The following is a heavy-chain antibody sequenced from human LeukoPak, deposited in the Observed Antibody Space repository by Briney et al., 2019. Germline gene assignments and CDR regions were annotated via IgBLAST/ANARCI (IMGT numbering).Heavy chain of an antibody. CDR3: AREGYDILTGYFLY. D-gene: IGHD3-9*01. Sequence: SETLSLTCAVYGGSFSGYYWSWIRQPPGKGLEWIGEINHSGSTNYNPSLKSRVTISVDTSKNQFSLKPSSVTAADTAVYYCAREGYDILTGYFLYWGQGTLVTVPS. J-gene: IGHJ4*02. CDR2: INHSGST. V-gene: IGHV4-34*01. CDR1: GGSFSGYY.